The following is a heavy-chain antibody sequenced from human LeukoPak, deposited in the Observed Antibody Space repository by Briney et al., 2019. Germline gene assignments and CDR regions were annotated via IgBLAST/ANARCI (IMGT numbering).Heavy chain of an antibody. CDR1: GGSVSSGGDY. J-gene: IGHJ3*02. D-gene: IGHD1-1*01. V-gene: IGHV4-61*08. CDR3: AREGTFDGFNI. CDR2: IHNSARN. Sequence: SETLSLTCSVSGGSVSSGGDYWSWIRQPPGRGLEWIGYIHNSARNSYNPSIKSRVTISVGTSKNQCFLKLSSVDAADTAIYYCAREGTFDGFNIWGQGTTVTVSS.